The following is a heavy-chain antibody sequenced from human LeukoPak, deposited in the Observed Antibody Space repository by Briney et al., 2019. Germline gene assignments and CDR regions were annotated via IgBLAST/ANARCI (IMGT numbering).Heavy chain of an antibody. J-gene: IGHJ4*02. D-gene: IGHD6-13*01. CDR1: GFTFSSYG. CDR3: ARDPRAIAAAGNGIFDY. CDR2: ISYDGSNK. V-gene: IGHV3-30*03. Sequence: GGSLRLSCAASGFTFSSYGMHWVRQAPGKGLEWVAVISYDGSNKYYADSVKGRFTISRDNSKNTLYLQMNSLRAEDTAVYYCARDPRAIAAAGNGIFDYWGQGNLVTVSS.